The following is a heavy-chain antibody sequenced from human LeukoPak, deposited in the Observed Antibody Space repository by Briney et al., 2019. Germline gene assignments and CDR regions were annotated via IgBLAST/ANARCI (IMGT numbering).Heavy chain of an antibody. J-gene: IGHJ4*02. D-gene: IGHD2/OR15-2a*01. CDR3: AKDTPIEY. CDR1: GLTFSSYG. Sequence: GGSLRLSCAASGLTFSSYGIHWVRQAPGKGLEWVAVIGYDGSDKYYADSVKGRFTISRDNSKNTLYLQMNSLRAEDTAVYYCAKDTPIEYWGQGTLVTVSS. V-gene: IGHV3-33*06. CDR2: IGYDGSDK.